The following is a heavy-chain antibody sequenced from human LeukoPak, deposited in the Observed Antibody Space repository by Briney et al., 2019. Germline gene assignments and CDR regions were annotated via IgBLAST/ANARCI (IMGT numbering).Heavy chain of an antibody. CDR3: ARRRALWFGDRRRFAFDI. Sequence: ASVKVSCKASGYTFTDYFIHWVRQATGQGLEWMGWMNPNSGNTGYAQKFQGRVTITRNTSISTAYMELSSLRSEDTAVYYCARRRALWFGDRRRFAFDIWGQGTMVTVSS. CDR1: GYTFTDYF. D-gene: IGHD3-10*01. J-gene: IGHJ3*02. V-gene: IGHV1-8*03. CDR2: MNPNSGNT.